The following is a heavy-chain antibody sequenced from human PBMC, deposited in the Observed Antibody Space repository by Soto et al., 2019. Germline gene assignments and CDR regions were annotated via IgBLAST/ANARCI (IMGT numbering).Heavy chain of an antibody. CDR2: LSGSGVNA. Sequence: GGSLRLSCAASGFTFSSYPMTWVRQAPGKGLEYVSTLSGSGVNAYYADSVKGRFTISRDNSKNTRYLQMNSLRVEDTAIYYCENPLQVYWGQGTQVTVSS. V-gene: IGHV3-23*01. CDR3: ENPLQVY. J-gene: IGHJ4*02. CDR1: GFTFSSYP.